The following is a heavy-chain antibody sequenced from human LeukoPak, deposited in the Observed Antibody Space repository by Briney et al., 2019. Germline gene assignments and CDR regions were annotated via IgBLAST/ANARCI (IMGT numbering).Heavy chain of an antibody. Sequence: ASVKVSCKASGYTFTSYDINWVRQATGQGLEWMGWMNPNSGNTGYAQKFQGRVTITRNTSISTAYMELSSLRSEDTAVYYCARHLKAVAGYVYWGQGTLVTVSS. J-gene: IGHJ4*02. V-gene: IGHV1-8*03. D-gene: IGHD6-19*01. CDR2: MNPNSGNT. CDR3: ARHLKAVAGYVY. CDR1: GYTFTSYD.